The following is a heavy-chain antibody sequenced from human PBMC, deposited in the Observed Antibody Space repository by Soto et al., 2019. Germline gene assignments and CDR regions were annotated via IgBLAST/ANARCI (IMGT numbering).Heavy chain of an antibody. Sequence: QITLKESGPTLVRPPQPLTLTCTFSGFSLTSGVGVGWIRQPPGKALEWLALIYWDDDKRYSPSLKNRLTLTKDTSKNQVVLTMTNVGPVDTATYFCAHIDPEIVTVGGHGGFDYWGQGTLVTVSS. CDR2: IYWDDDK. V-gene: IGHV2-5*02. CDR3: AHIDPEIVTVGGHGGFDY. CDR1: GFSLTSGVG. J-gene: IGHJ4*02. D-gene: IGHD5-12*01.